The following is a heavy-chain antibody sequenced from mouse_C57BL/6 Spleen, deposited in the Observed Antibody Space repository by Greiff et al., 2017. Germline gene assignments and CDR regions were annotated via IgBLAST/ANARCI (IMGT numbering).Heavy chain of an antibody. CDR3: ASGITTVVATRY. CDR2: IDPSDSYT. V-gene: IGHV1-59*01. Sequence: VQLQQPGAELVRPGTSVKLSCKASGYTFTSYWMHWVKQRPGQGLEWIGVIDPSDSYTNYNQKFKGKATLTVDTSSSTAYMQLSSLTSEDSAVYYCASGITTVVATRYWGQGTTLTGSS. J-gene: IGHJ2*01. CDR1: GYTFTSYW. D-gene: IGHD1-1*01.